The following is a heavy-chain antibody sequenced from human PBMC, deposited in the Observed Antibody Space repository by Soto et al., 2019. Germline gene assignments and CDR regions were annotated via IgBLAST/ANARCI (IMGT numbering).Heavy chain of an antibody. CDR1: GFTFDDYA. CDR2: ISWNSGSI. V-gene: IGHV3-9*01. J-gene: IGHJ6*02. D-gene: IGHD2-15*01. Sequence: PGGSLRLSCAASGFTFDDYAMHWARQAPGKGLEWVSGISWNSGSIGYADSVKGRFTISRDNAKNSLYLQMNSLRVEDTALYYCAKALGSFSHYYGMDVWGQGTTVTVSS. CDR3: AKALGSFSHYYGMDV.